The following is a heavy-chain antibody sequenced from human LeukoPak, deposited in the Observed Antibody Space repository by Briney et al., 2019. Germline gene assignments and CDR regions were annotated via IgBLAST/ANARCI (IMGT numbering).Heavy chain of an antibody. D-gene: IGHD6-19*01. Sequence: GGSLRLSCAASGFTFSSYDMHWVRQATGKGLGWVSAITTRGDTYYSGSVKGRFTISRENAKNSLYLQMNSLRAGDTAVYYCARGLYSSGWYVPELDYWGQGTLVAVSS. J-gene: IGHJ4*02. CDR1: GFTFSSYD. CDR3: ARGLYSSGWYVPELDY. CDR2: ITTRGDT. V-gene: IGHV3-13*04.